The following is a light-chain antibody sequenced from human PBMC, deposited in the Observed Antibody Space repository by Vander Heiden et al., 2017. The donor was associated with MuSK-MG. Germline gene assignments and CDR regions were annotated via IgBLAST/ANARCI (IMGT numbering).Light chain of an antibody. CDR2: RKH. CDR1: NLRICY. V-gene: IGLV3-19*01. CDR3: NSRDSSGNHLGV. J-gene: IGLJ2*01. Sequence: SSSLTQHPAVSVALGQTVRITCQVDNLRICYACWYQQQQRQAPAHVIYRKHNTPSGIPDRFIGPRSGNTASLNITGAQAEDEADYYCNSRDSSGNHLGVFGGGTKLTVL.